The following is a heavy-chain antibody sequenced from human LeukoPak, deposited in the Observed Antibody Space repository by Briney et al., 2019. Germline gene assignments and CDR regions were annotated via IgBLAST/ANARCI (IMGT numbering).Heavy chain of an antibody. Sequence: GGPLRLSCAASGFTFGNFWMHWIRQGPGKGLLWVAHINGYGSYADYAESVQGRFTVSRDNAKNTLYLQMDSVRVEDTAVYYCVSGPAGVAPAMTYWGRGTLVTVSS. CDR3: VSGPAGVAPAMTY. CDR2: INGYGSYA. CDR1: GFTFGNFW. D-gene: IGHD6-19*01. V-gene: IGHV3-74*01. J-gene: IGHJ4*02.